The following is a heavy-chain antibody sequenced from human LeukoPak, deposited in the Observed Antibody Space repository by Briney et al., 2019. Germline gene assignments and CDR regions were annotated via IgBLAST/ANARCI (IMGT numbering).Heavy chain of an antibody. V-gene: IGHV4-30-2*01. CDR3: ARAGYNYGMDV. J-gene: IGHJ6*02. CDR1: GGSITSGGYS. Sequence: SETLSLTCAVSGGSITSGGYSWSWIRQPPGKGLEWIGYIYHSGSTYYNPSLKSRVTISVDRSKNQFSLKLSSVTAADTAVYYCARAGYNYGMDVWGQGTTVTVSS. CDR2: IYHSGST.